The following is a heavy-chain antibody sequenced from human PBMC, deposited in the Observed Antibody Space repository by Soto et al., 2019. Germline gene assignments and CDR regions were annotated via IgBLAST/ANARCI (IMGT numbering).Heavy chain of an antibody. CDR2: IYHSGST. V-gene: IGHV4-30-2*01. CDR3: AREDIVAPIIDY. Sequence: PSETLSLTCAVSGGSISSGGYSWSWIRQPPGKGLEWIGYIYHSGSTYYNPSLKSRVTISVDRSKNQFSLKLGSVTAADTAVYYCAREDIVAPIIDYWGLGTLVTVSS. J-gene: IGHJ4*02. D-gene: IGHD5-12*01. CDR1: GGSISSGGYS.